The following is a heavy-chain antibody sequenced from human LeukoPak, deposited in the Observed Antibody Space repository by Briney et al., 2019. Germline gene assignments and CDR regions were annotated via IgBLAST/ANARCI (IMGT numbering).Heavy chain of an antibody. CDR1: GFTSSSYG. Sequence: PGGSLRLSCAASGFTSSSYGMHWVRQAPGKGLEWVAFIRYDGTNKYYADSVKGRFTISRDNSKNTLYLQMNTLRAEDSAVYYCARDPWYYGDSPDYGMDVWGQGTTVTVSS. D-gene: IGHD4-17*01. CDR2: IRYDGTNK. V-gene: IGHV3-30*02. J-gene: IGHJ6*02. CDR3: ARDPWYYGDSPDYGMDV.